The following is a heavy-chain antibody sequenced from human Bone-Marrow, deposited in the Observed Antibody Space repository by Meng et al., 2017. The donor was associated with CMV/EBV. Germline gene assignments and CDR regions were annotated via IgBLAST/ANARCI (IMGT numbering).Heavy chain of an antibody. J-gene: IGHJ4*02. V-gene: IGHV4-59*01. CDR2: IYYSGST. CDR1: GGSISSYY. D-gene: IGHD3-3*01. CDR3: ARWGGFLEWLLFDY. Sequence: SETLSLTCTVSGGSISSYYWSWIRQPPGKGLEWIGYIYYSGSTNYNPSLKSRVTISVDTSKNQFSLKLSSVTAADTAAYYCARWGGFLEWLLFDYWGQGTLVTVSS.